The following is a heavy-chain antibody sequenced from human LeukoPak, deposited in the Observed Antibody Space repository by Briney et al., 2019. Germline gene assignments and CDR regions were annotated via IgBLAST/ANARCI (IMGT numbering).Heavy chain of an antibody. CDR2: ITGNSNNI. D-gene: IGHD3-10*01. CDR3: ARAAGSGRWYFDY. V-gene: IGHV3-21*01. Sequence: GGSLRHACAASGFTFSSYAINWVRHAPGKGLEWVSSITGNSNNIYYADSVKGRSTISRDNTKNSLYLQMNSLRAEDTAVYYCARAAGSGRWYFDYWGQGTLVTVSS. J-gene: IGHJ4*02. CDR1: GFTFSSYA.